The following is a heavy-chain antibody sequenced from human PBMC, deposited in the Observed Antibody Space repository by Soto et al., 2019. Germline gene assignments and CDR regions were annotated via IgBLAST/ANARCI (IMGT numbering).Heavy chain of an antibody. CDR2: INPNSGGT. V-gene: IGHV1-2*02. CDR1: GYTFTGYY. CDR3: ARERAAGYHYYGMDV. J-gene: IGHJ6*02. Sequence: ASVKVSCKASGYTFTGYYMHWVRQAPGQGLEWMGWINPNSGGTNYAQKFQGRVTMTRDTSISTAYMELSRLRSDDTAVYYCARERAAGYHYYGMDVWGQGTTVTVSS. D-gene: IGHD6-13*01.